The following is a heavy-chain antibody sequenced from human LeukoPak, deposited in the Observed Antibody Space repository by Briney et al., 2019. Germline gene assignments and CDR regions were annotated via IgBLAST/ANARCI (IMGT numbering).Heavy chain of an antibody. V-gene: IGHV4-59*08. J-gene: IGHJ6*02. CDR3: ARGLQYYYYYYGMDV. Sequence: SETLSLTCAVYGGSFSGYYWSWIRQPPGKGLEWIGYIYYSGSTNYNPSLKSRVTISVDTSKNQFSLKLSSVTAADTAVYYCARGLQYYYYYYGMDVWGQGTTVTVSS. CDR1: GGSFSGYY. CDR2: IYYSGST.